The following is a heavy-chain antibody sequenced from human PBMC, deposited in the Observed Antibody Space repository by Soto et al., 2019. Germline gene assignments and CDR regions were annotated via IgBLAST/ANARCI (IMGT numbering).Heavy chain of an antibody. CDR3: VKDMGAMVRRVTWGAFDI. CDR2: ISWNSDNI. Sequence: EVQLVESGGGLVQPGSSLRLSCAPSGFTFDDFAMHWVRQAPGKGLEWVSGISWNSDNIAYADSVRGRFTISRDNAKNSLYLQMNSLRVEDTALYYCVKDMGAMVRRVTWGAFDIWGQGTMVTVSS. J-gene: IGHJ3*02. V-gene: IGHV3-9*01. CDR1: GFTFDDFA. D-gene: IGHD3-10*01.